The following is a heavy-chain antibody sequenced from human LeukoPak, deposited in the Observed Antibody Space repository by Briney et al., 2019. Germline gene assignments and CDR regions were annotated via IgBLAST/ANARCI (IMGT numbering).Heavy chain of an antibody. CDR2: INHSGST. CDR1: GGSFSGYY. CDR3: ARDSLYYYYYMDV. D-gene: IGHD2-15*01. J-gene: IGHJ6*03. Sequence: PSETLSLTCAVYGGSFSGYYWSWIRQPPGKGLEWIGEINHSGSTNYNPSLKSRVTISVDTSKSQFSLKLSSVTAADTAVYYCARDSLYYYYYMDVWGKGTTVTVSS. V-gene: IGHV4-34*01.